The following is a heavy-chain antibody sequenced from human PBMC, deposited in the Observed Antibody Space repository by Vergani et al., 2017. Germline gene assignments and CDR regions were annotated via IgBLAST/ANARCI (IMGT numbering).Heavy chain of an antibody. J-gene: IGHJ5*01. V-gene: IGHV3-23*01. CDR2: INTNGDYT. CDR1: GFSFTTCA. CDR3: AKGGWNYWFDS. D-gene: IGHD1-1*01. Sequence: EVQLLESGGALVQPGGSLRLSCAASGFSFTTCAMSWVRQAPGKGVEWVSTINTNGDYTRYGDSVKGRFTISKDNSKSTLYLRMNSLTAEDTAICYCAKGGWNYWFDSWGQGTLVIVS.